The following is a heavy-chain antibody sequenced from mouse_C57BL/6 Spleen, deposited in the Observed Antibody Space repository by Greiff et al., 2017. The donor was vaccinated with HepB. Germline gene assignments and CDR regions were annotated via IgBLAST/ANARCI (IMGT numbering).Heavy chain of an antibody. CDR3: ARGGVYDYSWFAY. J-gene: IGHJ3*01. CDR1: GFTFSSYA. CDR2: ISDGGSYT. Sequence: EVQVVESGGGLVKPGGSLKLSCAASGFTFSSYAMSWVRQTPEKRLEWVATISDGGSYTYYPDNVKGRFTISRDNAKNNLYLQMSHLKSEDTAMYYCARGGVYDYSWFAYWGQGTLVTVSA. D-gene: IGHD2-4*01. V-gene: IGHV5-4*01.